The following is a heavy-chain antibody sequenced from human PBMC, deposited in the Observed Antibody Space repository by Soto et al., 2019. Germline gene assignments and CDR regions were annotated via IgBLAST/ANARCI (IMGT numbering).Heavy chain of an antibody. CDR3: ARDHRNYDILTGYFPY. J-gene: IGHJ4*02. Sequence: PGGSLRLSCAASGFTFSSYGMHWVRQAPGKGLEWVAVIWYDGSNKYYADSVKGRFTISRDNSKNTLYLQMNSLRAEDTAVYYCARDHRNYDILTGYFPYWGQGTLVTVSS. CDR1: GFTFSSYG. V-gene: IGHV3-33*01. D-gene: IGHD3-9*01. CDR2: IWYDGSNK.